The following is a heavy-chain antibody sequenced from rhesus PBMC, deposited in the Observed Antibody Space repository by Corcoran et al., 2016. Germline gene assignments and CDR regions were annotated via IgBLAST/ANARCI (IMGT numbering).Heavy chain of an antibody. CDR3: ARDLAAAGTFDF. D-gene: IGHD6-25*01. J-gene: IGHJ3*01. CDR1: GGSISSSY. Sequence: QLQLQESGPALVKPSETLSVTCAVSGGSISSSYCSWIRQAPGKGLDWIGYIYGSCSSTNYNPALNSRVTLSLDTSKNQLSLKLSSVYTADTAVYYCARDLAAAGTFDFWGQGLRVIVSS. CDR2: IYGSCSST. V-gene: IGHV4-169*02.